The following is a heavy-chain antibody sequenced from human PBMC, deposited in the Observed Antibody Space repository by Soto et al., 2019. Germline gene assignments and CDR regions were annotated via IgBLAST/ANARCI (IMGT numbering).Heavy chain of an antibody. D-gene: IGHD3-3*01. V-gene: IGHV4-30-4*01. CDR2: IYYSGST. CDR3: ARGGIRFLEWLPMDYGMDV. J-gene: IGHJ6*02. CDR1: GGSISSGDYY. Sequence: VKPSQTLSLTCTVSGGSISSGDYYWSWIRQPPGKGLEWIGYIYYSGSTYYNPSLKSRVTISVDTSKNQFSLKLSSVTAADTAVYYCARGGIRFLEWLPMDYGMDVWGQGTTVTVSS.